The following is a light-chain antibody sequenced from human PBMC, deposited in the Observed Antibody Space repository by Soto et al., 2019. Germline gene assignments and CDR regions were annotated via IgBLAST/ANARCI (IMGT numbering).Light chain of an antibody. V-gene: IGLV2-14*03. J-gene: IGLJ1*01. CDR1: SSDVGGYNY. CDR3: SSYTSATTLV. CDR2: DVS. Sequence: QSALTQPASVSGSRGQSITISCTGTSSDVGGYNYVSWYQHHPGKAPKVMIYDVSNRPSGVSNRFSGSKSGNTASLTISGLQAEDEADYYCSSYTSATTLVFGTGTQLTVL.